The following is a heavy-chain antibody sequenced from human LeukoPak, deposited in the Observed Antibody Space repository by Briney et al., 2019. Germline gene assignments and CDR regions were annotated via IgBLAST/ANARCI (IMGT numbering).Heavy chain of an antibody. CDR3: ASRSINWYRGNNWFDP. D-gene: IGHD6-13*01. Sequence: QPGGSLRLSCAASGFTFSSYWMSWVRQAPGKGLEWVANIKQDGSEKYYVDSVKGRFTISRDNAKNSLYLQMNSLRAGDTAVYYCASRSINWYRGNNWFDPWGQGTLVTVSS. V-gene: IGHV3-7*01. J-gene: IGHJ5*02. CDR1: GFTFSSYW. CDR2: IKQDGSEK.